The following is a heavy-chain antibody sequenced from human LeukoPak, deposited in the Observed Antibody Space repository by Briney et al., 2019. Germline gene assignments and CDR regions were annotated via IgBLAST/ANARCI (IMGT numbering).Heavy chain of an antibody. Sequence: SETLSLTCTVSGFSIGNDYYWTWLRQPPGKGLEWIGGIYHSGTTYYNPSLRGRVSISLDTSKTQFSLKLSSVTAADTAVYYCARGKAYSGSYYGIFDYWGQGTLVTVSS. J-gene: IGHJ4*02. CDR2: IYHSGTT. CDR1: GFSIGNDYY. D-gene: IGHD1-26*01. V-gene: IGHV4-38-2*02. CDR3: ARGKAYSGSYYGIFDY.